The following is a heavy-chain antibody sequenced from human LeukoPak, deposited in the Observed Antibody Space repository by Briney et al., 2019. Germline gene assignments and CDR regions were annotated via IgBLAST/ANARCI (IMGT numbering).Heavy chain of an antibody. J-gene: IGHJ6*03. D-gene: IGHD3-3*01. V-gene: IGHV4-61*02. CDR2: IYTSGST. CDR3: ARAYDFPLEGYYYMDV. CDR1: GGFISSGSYY. Sequence: SETLSLTCTVSGGFISSGSYYWSWIRQPAGKGLEWIGRIYTSGSTNYNPSLKSRVTISVDTSKNQFSLKLSSVTAADTAVYYCARAYDFPLEGYYYMDVWGKGTTVTVSS.